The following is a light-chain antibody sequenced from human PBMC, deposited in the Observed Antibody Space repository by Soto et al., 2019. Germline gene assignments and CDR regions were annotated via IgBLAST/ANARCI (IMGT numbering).Light chain of an antibody. CDR3: CSFGGTLYV. CDR2: DVT. V-gene: IGLV2-11*01. CDR1: TSDVGGYYF. J-gene: IGLJ1*01. Sequence: QSVLAQPRSVSGSPGQSVTISCTGTTSDVGGYYFVSWYQQHPGKAPKLIIYDVTRRPSGVPDRFSGSKSGNTASLTISGLQAEDEADYWCCSFGGTLYVFGNGTKLTVL.